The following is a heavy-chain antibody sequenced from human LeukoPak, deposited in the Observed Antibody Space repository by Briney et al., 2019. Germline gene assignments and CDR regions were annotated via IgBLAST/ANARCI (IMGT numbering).Heavy chain of an antibody. CDR2: ISGSGGST. CDR1: GFTFSSYA. D-gene: IGHD4-23*01. V-gene: IGHV3-23*01. CDR3: ARLADDYGGFDDY. Sequence: GGSLRLSCAASGFTFSSYAMSWVRQAPGKGLEWVSAISGSGGSTYYADSVKGRFTISRDNAKNSLYLQMNSLRAEDTAVYYCARLADDYGGFDDYWGQGTLVTVSS. J-gene: IGHJ4*02.